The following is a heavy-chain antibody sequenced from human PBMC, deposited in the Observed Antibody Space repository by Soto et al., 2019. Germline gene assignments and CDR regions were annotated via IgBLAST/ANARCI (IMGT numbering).Heavy chain of an antibody. V-gene: IGHV4-59*01. D-gene: IGHD2-15*01. CDR2: IYYSGNT. J-gene: IGHJ5*02. CDR3: ARGRRVVTYWLDP. CDR1: GDPISSYY. Sequence: SETLSLTCTVSGDPISSYYWNWMRQPPGKGLEWIGYIYYSGNTNYNPSLKSRVTISVDTSKNQFSLKLSSVTAADAAIYYCARGRRVVTYWLDPWGQGPLVTVSS.